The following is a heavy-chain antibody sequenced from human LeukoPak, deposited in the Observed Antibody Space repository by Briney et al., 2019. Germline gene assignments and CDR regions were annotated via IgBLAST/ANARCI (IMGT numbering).Heavy chain of an antibody. J-gene: IGHJ4*02. CDR1: GFTFSSYA. D-gene: IGHD3-10*01. CDR2: ISYDGSNK. Sequence: GGSLRLSCAASGFTFSSYAMHWVRQAPGKGLEWVAVISYDGSNKYYADSVKGRFTISRDNSKNTLYLQMNSLRAEDTAVYYCAGPLGFGELLYLFDYWGQGTLVTVSS. CDR3: AGPLGFGELLYLFDY. V-gene: IGHV3-30*04.